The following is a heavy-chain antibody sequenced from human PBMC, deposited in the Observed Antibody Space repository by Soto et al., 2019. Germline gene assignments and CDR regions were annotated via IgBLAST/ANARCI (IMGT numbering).Heavy chain of an antibody. J-gene: IGHJ4*02. CDR1: GYTFTNCY. Sequence: QVQLVQSGAEVKKPGASVRVSCKASGYTFTNCYLHWVRQAPGQGLEWMGIINPIGGSTTYAQMFQGRVNLTRDTSTSTVYMDLSSLRSEDTAVYYCARGSGNYYTLDYWGQGTLVTVSS. CDR2: INPIGGST. CDR3: ARGSGNYYTLDY. D-gene: IGHD1-26*01. V-gene: IGHV1-46*01.